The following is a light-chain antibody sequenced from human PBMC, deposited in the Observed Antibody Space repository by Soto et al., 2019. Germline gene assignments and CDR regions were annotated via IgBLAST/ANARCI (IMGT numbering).Light chain of an antibody. CDR2: GNN. CDR1: SSNIGINT. Sequence: QTITISCSGGSSNIGINTVNWYEHLPGTAPRLLIYGNNQRPSGVPDRFSGSKSGTSASLAISGLQSEDEGHYYCATWDDSLDVHVFGTGTKVTVL. J-gene: IGLJ1*01. V-gene: IGLV1-44*01. CDR3: ATWDDSLDVHV.